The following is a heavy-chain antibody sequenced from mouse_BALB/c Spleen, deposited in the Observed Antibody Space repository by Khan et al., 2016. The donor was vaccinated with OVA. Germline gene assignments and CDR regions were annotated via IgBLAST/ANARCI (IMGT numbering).Heavy chain of an antibody. D-gene: IGHD6-1*01. J-gene: IGHJ1*01. CDR1: GFTFTDYY. Sequence: EVELEESGGGLVQPGGSLRLSCATSGFTFTDYYMSWVRQPPGKALEWLGFIRNKANGYTTEYSASVKGRFTISRDNSQSIVYLQMNTLRAEDSATYYCARETEEEGNWYLDVWGAGTTVTVSS. CDR2: IRNKANGYTT. CDR3: ARETEEEGNWYLDV. V-gene: IGHV7-3*02.